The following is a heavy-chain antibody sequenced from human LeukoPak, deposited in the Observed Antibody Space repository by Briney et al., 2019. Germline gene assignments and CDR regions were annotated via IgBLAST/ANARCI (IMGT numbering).Heavy chain of an antibody. D-gene: IGHD1-26*01. V-gene: IGHV1-46*01. CDR1: GYTFTGYY. CDR2: INPTGGST. Sequence: SVKVSCKASGYTFTGYYMHWVRQAPGQGLEWMGLINPTGGSTGYAQKFQGRVTMTRDMSTSTDYMELSSLRSEDTAIYYCARDNSVGDNAWWFDPWGQGTLVTVSS. CDR3: ARDNSVGDNAWWFDP. J-gene: IGHJ5*02.